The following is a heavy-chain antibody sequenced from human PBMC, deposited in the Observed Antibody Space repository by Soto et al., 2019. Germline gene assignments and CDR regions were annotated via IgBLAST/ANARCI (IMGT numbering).Heavy chain of an antibody. CDR2: IYPYDSET. CDR3: VRRPDGGYYFDY. J-gene: IGHJ4*02. V-gene: IGHV5-51*01. Sequence: GESLKISCKGSGYSFTNYWIGWVRQMPGKGLEWMGLIYPYDSETRYSPSLQGQVTMSVDKSISTAYLQWSSLKASDTAMYYCVRRPDGGYYFDYWGQGTLVTVSS. CDR1: GYSFTNYW. D-gene: IGHD3-22*01.